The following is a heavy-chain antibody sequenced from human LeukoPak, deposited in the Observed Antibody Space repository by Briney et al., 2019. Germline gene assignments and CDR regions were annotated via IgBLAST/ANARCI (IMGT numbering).Heavy chain of an antibody. CDR2: IYYSGTT. D-gene: IGHD6-19*01. V-gene: IGHV4-59*12. CDR3: ARVEYSSGWYENWFDP. Sequence: SETLSLTCTVSGSSITAYYWSWIRQPPGKGLEWIGYIYYSGTTNYNPSLKSRVTISLDTSKNQFSLKLSSVTAADTAVYYCARVEYSSGWYENWFDPWGQGTLVTVSS. CDR1: GSSITAYY. J-gene: IGHJ5*02.